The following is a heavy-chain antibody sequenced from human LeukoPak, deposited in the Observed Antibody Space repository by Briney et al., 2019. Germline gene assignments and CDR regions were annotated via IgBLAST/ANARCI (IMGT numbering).Heavy chain of an antibody. J-gene: IGHJ4*02. CDR2: IRSKANSYAT. V-gene: IGHV3-73*01. Sequence: GGSLRLSCAASGFTFSGSAMHWVRQASGKGLEWVGRIRSKANSYATAYAASVKGRFTISRDDSKNTAYLQMNSLKIEDTAVYYCSSLRYDYVWGSYRYPFDYWGQGTLVTVSS. CDR1: GFTFSGSA. D-gene: IGHD3-16*02. CDR3: SSLRYDYVWGSYRYPFDY.